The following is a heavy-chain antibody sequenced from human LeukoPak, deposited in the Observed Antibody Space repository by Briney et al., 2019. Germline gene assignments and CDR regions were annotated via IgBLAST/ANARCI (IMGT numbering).Heavy chain of an antibody. CDR2: ISAYNGNT. CDR1: GYTFTSYG. J-gene: IGHJ6*03. Sequence: ASVKVSCKASGYTFTSYGISWVRQAPGQGLEWMGWISAYNGNTNYAQKLQGRVTMTTDTSTSTAYMELRSLRSDDTAVYYCARGGQQWLVYYYYYMDVWGKGTTVTVSS. D-gene: IGHD6-19*01. CDR3: ARGGQQWLVYYYYYMDV. V-gene: IGHV1-18*01.